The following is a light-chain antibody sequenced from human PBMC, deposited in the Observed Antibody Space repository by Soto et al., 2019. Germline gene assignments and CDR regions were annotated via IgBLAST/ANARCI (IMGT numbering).Light chain of an antibody. CDR1: SSNIGSNY. CDR3: AAWDGSLSGLYV. Sequence: QSVLTQPPSASGTPGQRVTISCSGSSSNIGSNYVYWYQQLPGTAPKLLIYRNNQRPSGVPDRLSGSKSGTSASLAISGLRSEDEADYYCAAWDGSLSGLYVFGTGTKLTVL. CDR2: RNN. V-gene: IGLV1-47*01. J-gene: IGLJ1*01.